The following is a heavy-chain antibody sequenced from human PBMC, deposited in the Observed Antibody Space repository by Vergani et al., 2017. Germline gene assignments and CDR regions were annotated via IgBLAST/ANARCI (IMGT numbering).Heavy chain of an antibody. D-gene: IGHD2-2*01. CDR1: GFTFSSYS. CDR2: ISSSSSYI. CDR3: ARGGYCSSTSCRYYYYYGMDV. J-gene: IGHJ6*02. V-gene: IGHV3-21*01. Sequence: EVQLVESGGGLVQPGRSLRLSCAASGFTFSSYSMNWVRQAPGKGLEWVSSISSSSSYIYYADSVKGRFTISRDNAKNSLYLQMNSLRAEDTAVYYCARGGYCSSTSCRYYYYYGMDVWGQGTTVTVSS.